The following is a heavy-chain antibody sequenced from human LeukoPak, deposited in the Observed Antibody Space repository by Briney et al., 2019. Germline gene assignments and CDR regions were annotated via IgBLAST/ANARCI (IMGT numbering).Heavy chain of an antibody. CDR3: ARQTGSGLFILP. D-gene: IGHD3/OR15-3a*01. V-gene: IGHV4-39*01. CDR2: IYYSGST. CDR1: GGSISSSSYY. J-gene: IGHJ4*02. Sequence: SETLSLTCTVSGGSISSSSYYWGWIRQPPGKGLEWIGSIYYSGSTYYNPSLKSRVTISVDTSKNQFSLKLSSVTAAGTAVYFCARQTGSGLFILPGGQGTLVTVSS.